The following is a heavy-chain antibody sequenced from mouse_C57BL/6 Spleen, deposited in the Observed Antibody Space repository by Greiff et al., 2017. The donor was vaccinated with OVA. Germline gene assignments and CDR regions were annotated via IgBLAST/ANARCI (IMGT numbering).Heavy chain of an antibody. V-gene: IGHV6-3*01. CDR3: TDDYDERFAY. CDR2: IRLKSDNYAT. CDR1: GFTFSNYW. D-gene: IGHD2-4*01. J-gene: IGHJ3*01. Sequence: EVKLMESGGGLVQPGGSMKLSCVASGFTFSNYWMNWVRQSPEKGLEWVAQIRLKSDNYATHYAESVKGRFTISRDDSKSSVYLQMNNLRAEDTGIYYCTDDYDERFAYWGQGTLVTVSA.